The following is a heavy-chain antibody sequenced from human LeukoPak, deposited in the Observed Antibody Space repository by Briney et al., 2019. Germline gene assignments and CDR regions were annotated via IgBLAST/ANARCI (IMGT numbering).Heavy chain of an antibody. CDR1: GYTFTSYG. V-gene: IGHV1-18*01. J-gene: IGHJ6*02. Sequence: GASVKVSCKASGYTFTSYGISWVRQAPGQGLEWMGWISAYNGNTNYAQKLQGRVTMTTDTSTSTAYMELRSLRSDDTAVYYCARDLDILTGPGYYYGMDVWGQGTTVTVSS. D-gene: IGHD3-9*01. CDR3: ARDLDILTGPGYYYGMDV. CDR2: ISAYNGNT.